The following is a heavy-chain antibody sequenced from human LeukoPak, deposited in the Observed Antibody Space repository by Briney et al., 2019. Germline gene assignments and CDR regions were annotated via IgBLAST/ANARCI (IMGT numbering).Heavy chain of an antibody. CDR3: ARAGLKYQLLYGWVDP. Sequence: ASVKVSCKASGYTFTSYYMHWVRQAPGQGLEWMGIINPSGGSTSYAQKFQGRVTMTRDTSTSTVYMELSSLRSEDTAVYYCARAGLKYQLLYGWVDPWGQGTLVTVSS. CDR1: GYTFTSYY. CDR2: INPSGGST. J-gene: IGHJ5*02. V-gene: IGHV1-46*01. D-gene: IGHD2-2*02.